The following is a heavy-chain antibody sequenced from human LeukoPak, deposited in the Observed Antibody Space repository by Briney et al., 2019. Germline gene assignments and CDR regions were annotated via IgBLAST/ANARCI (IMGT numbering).Heavy chain of an antibody. Sequence: GGSLRLSCAASGFTFSSYNMNWVRQAPGKGLEWVSYISSSSSTIFYADSVKGRFTISRDNSKNTLYLQMNSLRAEDTAVYYCARGGSYLSAFDIWGQGTMVTVSS. CDR2: ISSSSSTI. V-gene: IGHV3-48*01. CDR1: GFTFSSYN. J-gene: IGHJ3*02. CDR3: ARGGSYLSAFDI. D-gene: IGHD1-26*01.